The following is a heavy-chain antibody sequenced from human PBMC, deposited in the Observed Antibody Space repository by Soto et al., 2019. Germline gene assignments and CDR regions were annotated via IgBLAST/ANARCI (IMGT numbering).Heavy chain of an antibody. V-gene: IGHV3-7*02. D-gene: IGHD6-19*01. CDR3: AGGTGWFIVD. Sequence: EVQLVESGGGLVQPGGSLRLSCAASGFTFSSYWMKWVRQAPGKGLEWVANIKQDGTEKHYVDSVKDRFTISRDNAKSSLHLQLNSLRADDTAVYYCAGGTGWFIVDWGQGTLVTVSS. CDR2: IKQDGTEK. CDR1: GFTFSSYW. J-gene: IGHJ4*02.